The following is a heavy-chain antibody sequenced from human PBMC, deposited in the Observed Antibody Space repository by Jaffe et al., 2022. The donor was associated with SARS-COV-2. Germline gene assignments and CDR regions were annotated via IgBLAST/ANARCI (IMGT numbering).Heavy chain of an antibody. CDR3: ARHQQDGSGSLNWFDP. J-gene: IGHJ5*02. Sequence: QLQLQESGPGLVKPSETLSLTCTVSGGSISSSSYYWGWIRQPPGKGLEWIGSIYYSGSTYYNPSLKSRVTISVDTSKNQFSLKLSSVTAADTAVYYCARHQQDGSGSLNWFDPWGQGTLVTVSS. CDR1: GGSISSSSYY. D-gene: IGHD3-10*01. CDR2: IYYSGST. V-gene: IGHV4-39*01.